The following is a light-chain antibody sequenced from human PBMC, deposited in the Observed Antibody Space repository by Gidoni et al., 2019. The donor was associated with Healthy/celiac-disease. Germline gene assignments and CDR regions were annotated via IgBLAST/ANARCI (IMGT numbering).Light chain of an antibody. CDR1: QSVSSSY. J-gene: IGKJ2*01. V-gene: IGKV3-20*01. Sequence: IVLTQPPCTLSLSPGERATLSCRASQSVSSSYLAWYQQKPGQAPRLLIYGASSRATGIPDRFSGSGSGTDFTLTISRLEPEDFAVYYCQQYGNSPRYTFGQGTKLEIK. CDR3: QQYGNSPRYT. CDR2: GAS.